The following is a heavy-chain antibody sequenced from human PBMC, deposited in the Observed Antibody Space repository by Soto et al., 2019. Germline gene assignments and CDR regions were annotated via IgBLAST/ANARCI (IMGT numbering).Heavy chain of an antibody. Sequence: SVNVSCKSSGCTFSNYAMTWVRQAPGKGLEWLGRIIPIFGTTDYAQKFQGRVTITADESTTTAYMELSSLRSDDTAVYYCAKDGGREGYFGNWFDPWGQGTLVTVSS. CDR1: GCTFSNYA. V-gene: IGHV1-69*13. J-gene: IGHJ5*02. CDR3: AKDGGREGYFGNWFDP. D-gene: IGHD2-15*01. CDR2: IIPIFGTT.